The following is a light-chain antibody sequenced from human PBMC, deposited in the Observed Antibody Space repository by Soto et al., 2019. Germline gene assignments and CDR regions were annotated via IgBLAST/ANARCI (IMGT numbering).Light chain of an antibody. CDR1: SSDVGGYNY. CDR2: EVS. Sequence: QSALAQPASVSGSPGQSIAISCTGTSSDVGGYNYVSWYQQHPGKAPKLLISEVSIRPSGVSDRFSGSKSGNTASLTISGLQTEDEADYYCSSFTSAYTFVFGSGTNLTVL. J-gene: IGLJ1*01. V-gene: IGLV2-14*01. CDR3: SSFTSAYTFV.